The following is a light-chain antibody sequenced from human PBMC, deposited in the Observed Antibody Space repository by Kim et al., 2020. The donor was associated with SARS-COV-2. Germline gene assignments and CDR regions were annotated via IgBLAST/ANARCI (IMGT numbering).Light chain of an antibody. CDR1: KLGDKY. J-gene: IGLJ2*01. CDR2: QDT. CDR3: QAWDNNRVV. V-gene: IGLV3-1*01. Sequence: SYELTQPPSVSVSPGQTASITCSGDKLGDKYACWYQQKPGQSPVLVIYQDTKRPSGIPERFSGSNSGNTATLTISGTQTMDEADYYCQAWDNNRVVFGGG.